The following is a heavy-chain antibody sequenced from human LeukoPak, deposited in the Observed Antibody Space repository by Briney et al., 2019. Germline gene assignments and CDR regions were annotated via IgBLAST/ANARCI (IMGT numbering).Heavy chain of an antibody. J-gene: IGHJ4*02. V-gene: IGHV4-39*07. D-gene: IGHD3-10*01. CDR2: IYYSGST. Sequence: PSETLSLTCTVSGGSISSSSYYWGWIRQPPGKGLEWIGSIYYSGSTYYNPSLKSRVTISVDTSKNQFSLKLSSVTAADTAVYYCARDTWFGELLLDYFDYWGQGTLVTVSS. CDR1: GGSISSSSYY. CDR3: ARDTWFGELLLDYFDY.